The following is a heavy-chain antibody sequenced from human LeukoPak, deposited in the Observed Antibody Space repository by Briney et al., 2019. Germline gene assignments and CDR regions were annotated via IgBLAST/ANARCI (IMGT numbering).Heavy chain of an antibody. CDR1: GGSISSSSYY. D-gene: IGHD6-13*01. Sequence: HSETLSLTCTVSGGSISSSSYYWGWIRPRPGKGLVWIGSIYYSGSNYYNQLLKSRVTITVKTSKTAFTQKLSSVTDADTAEYYCARARPEEQPEYWGQGTLVTVSS. V-gene: IGHV4-39*06. J-gene: IGHJ4*02. CDR3: ARARPEEQPEY. CDR2: IYYSGSN.